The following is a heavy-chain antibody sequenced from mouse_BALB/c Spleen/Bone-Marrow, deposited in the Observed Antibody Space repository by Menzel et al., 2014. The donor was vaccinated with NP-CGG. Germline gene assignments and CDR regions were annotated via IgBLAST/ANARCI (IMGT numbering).Heavy chain of an antibody. CDR3: GRLGYYGCFAY. D-gene: IGHD2-3*01. Sequence: EVKVVESGGGLAQPGGSLKLSCAASGFDFSGFWMGWVRQAPGKGLEWIGEINPDSSTINYTPSLKDRFIISRDNAKNTLYLQMNKVRSEDTALYYCGRLGYYGCFAYWGQGTLVTVPA. V-gene: IGHV4-1*02. J-gene: IGHJ3*01. CDR1: GFDFSGFW. CDR2: INPDSSTI.